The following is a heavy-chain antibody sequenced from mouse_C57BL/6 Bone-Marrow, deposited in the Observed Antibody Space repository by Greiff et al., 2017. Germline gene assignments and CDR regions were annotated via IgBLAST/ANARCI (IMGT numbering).Heavy chain of an antibody. CDR3: ARSRWFRFAY. V-gene: IGHV1-85*01. CDR2: IYPGGGST. CDR1: GYTFTSYD. Sequence: VQLQQSGPELVKPGASVKLSCKASGYTFTSYDINWVKQRPGQGLEWIGWIYPGGGSTKYNEKFKGKATLTVDTSSSTAYMELHSLTSEDSAVYFCARSRWFRFAYWGQGTLVTVSA. D-gene: IGHD2-3*01. J-gene: IGHJ3*01.